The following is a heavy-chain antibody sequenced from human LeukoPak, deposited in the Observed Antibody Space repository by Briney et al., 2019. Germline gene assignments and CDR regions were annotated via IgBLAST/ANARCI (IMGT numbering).Heavy chain of an antibody. Sequence: GRSLRLSCAASGFTFSSYGMHWVRQAPGKGLEWVAVISYDGSNKYYADSVKGRFTISRDNSKNTLYLQMNSLRAEDTAVYYCAKSSAYEYVTIFGVVIIQYYFDYWGQGTLVTVSS. J-gene: IGHJ4*02. D-gene: IGHD3-3*01. CDR3: AKSSAYEYVTIFGVVIIQYYFDY. CDR1: GFTFSSYG. V-gene: IGHV3-30*18. CDR2: ISYDGSNK.